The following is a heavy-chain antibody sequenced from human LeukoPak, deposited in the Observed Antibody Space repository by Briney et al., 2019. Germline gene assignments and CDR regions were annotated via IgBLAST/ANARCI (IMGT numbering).Heavy chain of an antibody. D-gene: IGHD3-16*01. J-gene: IGHJ4*02. Sequence: GGSLRLSCAASGFTFTNYSVHWVRQAPGKGLEWLSYISASSRTTVYADSVKGRFTISRDNAKKSLFLQMNSLRGEDTAVYYCAMGPVSGGYWGQGTLVTVSS. V-gene: IGHV3-48*04. CDR3: AMGPVSGGY. CDR2: ISASSRTT. CDR1: GFTFTNYS.